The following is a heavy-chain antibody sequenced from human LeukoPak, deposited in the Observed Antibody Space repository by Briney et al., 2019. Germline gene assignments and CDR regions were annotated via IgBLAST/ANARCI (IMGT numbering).Heavy chain of an antibody. J-gene: IGHJ6*03. CDR1: GGSIRSSSYY. Sequence: SETLSLTCTVSGGSIRSSSYYRGCIRQPPGKGLEWIGSIYYTGSTYYNPSLKSRVTISVDTSKNQFSLRLSSVTAADTAVYYCARTTGSFYFYYYMDVWGKGTTVTVSS. D-gene: IGHD1-26*01. V-gene: IGHV4-39*07. CDR2: IYYTGST. CDR3: ARTTGSFYFYYYMDV.